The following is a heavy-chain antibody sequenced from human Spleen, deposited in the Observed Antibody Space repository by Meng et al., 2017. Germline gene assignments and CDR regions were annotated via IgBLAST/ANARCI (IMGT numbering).Heavy chain of an antibody. CDR1: GFTFSSTN. J-gene: IGHJ4*02. V-gene: IGHV3-21*01. CDR2: ISSSSSYI. CDR3: AQVGYSGWYVY. Sequence: GESLKISCEASGFTFSSTNMNWVRQAPGKGLEWVSSISSSSSYIFYADSLKGRFTISRDNAKNSLYLQMNSLRAEDTAVYYCAQVGYSGWYVYWGQGTLVTVSS. D-gene: IGHD6-19*01.